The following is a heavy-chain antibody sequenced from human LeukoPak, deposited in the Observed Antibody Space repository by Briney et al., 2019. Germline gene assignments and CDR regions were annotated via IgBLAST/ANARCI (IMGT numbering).Heavy chain of an antibody. CDR2: IKSKTDGGTM. V-gene: IGHV3-15*01. CDR3: TTYPYSSGWYPFDS. D-gene: IGHD6-19*01. J-gene: IGHJ4*02. CDR1: GFTFSSAW. Sequence: PGGSLRLSCVASGFTFSSAWMSWVRQAPGKGLEWVGRIKSKTDGGTMEYAAPVQGRFTISRDDSKNTLYLQMNSLKTEDTAVYYCTTYPYSSGWYPFDSWGQGTLVTVSS.